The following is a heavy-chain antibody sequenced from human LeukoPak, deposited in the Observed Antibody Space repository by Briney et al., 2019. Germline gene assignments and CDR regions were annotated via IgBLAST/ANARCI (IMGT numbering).Heavy chain of an antibody. CDR2: IYYSGST. CDR1: GGSISSGDYY. D-gene: IGHD3-16*01. J-gene: IGHJ3*02. CDR3: AREGWPFGAFDI. Sequence: PSETLSLTCTVSGGSISSGDYYWSWIRQPPGKGLEWIGYIYYSGSTYYNPSLKSRVTISVDTSKNQFSLKLSSVTAADTAVCYCAREGWPFGAFDIWGQGTMVTVSS. V-gene: IGHV4-30-4*08.